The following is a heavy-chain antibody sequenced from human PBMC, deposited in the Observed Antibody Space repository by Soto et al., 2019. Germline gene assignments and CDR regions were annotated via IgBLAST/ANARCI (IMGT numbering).Heavy chain of an antibody. CDR3: ARVDCSGGSCYVFDY. V-gene: IGHV3-7*04. CDR1: GFTFSRYW. Sequence: EVQLVESGGGLVQPGGSLRLSCAASGFTFSRYWMNWVRQAPGKGLEWVANIKQDGSEKYYVDSVKGRFTISRDNAKNSLYLQMNSLRVEDTAVYYCARVDCSGGSCYVFDYWGQGTXXT. CDR2: IKQDGSEK. D-gene: IGHD2-15*01. J-gene: IGHJ4*02.